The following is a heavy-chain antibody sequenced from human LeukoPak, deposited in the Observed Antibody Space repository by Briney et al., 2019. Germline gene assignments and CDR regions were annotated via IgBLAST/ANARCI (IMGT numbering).Heavy chain of an antibody. D-gene: IGHD6-19*01. Sequence: PGGSLRLSCAASGFSFSDEYMSWIRQAPGQGLEWISYISASGSYTNYADSVKGRFTISRDNAKNTLYLQMNSLRAEDTAVYYCGRSRGAGPSAPFAVWGQGTLVTVSS. CDR3: GRSRGAGPSAPFAV. J-gene: IGHJ4*02. CDR1: GFSFSDEY. V-gene: IGHV3-11*03. CDR2: ISASGSYT.